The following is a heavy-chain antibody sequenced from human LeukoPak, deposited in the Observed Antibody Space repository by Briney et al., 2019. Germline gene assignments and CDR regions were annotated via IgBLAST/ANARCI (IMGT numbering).Heavy chain of an antibody. CDR1: GFTFSTYW. CDR2: IKEDGNDK. J-gene: IGHJ4*02. V-gene: IGHV3-7*01. CDR3: ARDRYCDVWSGYYPPPRHLES. Sequence: GGSLRLSCAASGFTFSTYWMSWVRQAPGNGLEWVANIKEDGNDKYYVDSVKGRFTISRDNAKNSLYLQMNSLRAEDTAVYYCARDRYCDVWSGYYPPPRHLESWGQGTLVTVSS. D-gene: IGHD3-3*01.